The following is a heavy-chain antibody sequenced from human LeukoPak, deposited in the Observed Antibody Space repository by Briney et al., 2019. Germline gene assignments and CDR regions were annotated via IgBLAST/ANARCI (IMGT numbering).Heavy chain of an antibody. Sequence: GASVKVSCKASGYTFTSYGISWVRQAPGQGLEWMGWISAYNGNTNYAQKLQGRVTMTTDTSTSTAYMELRSLRSDDTAVYYCARAVGQREQWLVRRGFFDYWGQGTLVTVSS. CDR1: GYTFTSYG. CDR3: ARAVGQREQWLVRRGFFDY. V-gene: IGHV1-18*01. D-gene: IGHD6-19*01. CDR2: ISAYNGNT. J-gene: IGHJ4*02.